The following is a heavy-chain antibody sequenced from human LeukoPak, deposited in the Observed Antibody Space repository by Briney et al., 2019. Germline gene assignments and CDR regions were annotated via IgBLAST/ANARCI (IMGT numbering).Heavy chain of an antibody. D-gene: IGHD4-17*01. J-gene: IGHJ4*02. V-gene: IGHV1-69*04. CDR3: ARDPPRGGPTTVTTSY. CDR1: GGTSSSYA. CDR2: IIPILGIA. Sequence: GSSVKVSCKASGGTSSSYAISWVRQAPGQGLEWMGRIIPILGIANYAQKFQGRVTITADKSTSTAYMELSSLRSEDTAVYYCARDPPRGGPTTVTTSYWGQGTLVTVSS.